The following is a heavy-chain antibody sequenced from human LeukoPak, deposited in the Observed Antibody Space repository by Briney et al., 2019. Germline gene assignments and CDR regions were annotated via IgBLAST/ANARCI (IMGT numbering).Heavy chain of an antibody. CDR2: MNPNSGNT. J-gene: IGHJ4*02. V-gene: IGHV1-8*02. CDR3: ARRKAVAGRLVDY. Sequence: ASVKVSCKASGYTFTGYYMHWVRQAPGQGLEWMGWMNPNSGNTGYAQKFQGRVTMTRNTSISTAYMELSSLRSEDTAVYYCARRKAVAGRLVDYWGQGTLVTVSS. D-gene: IGHD6-19*01. CDR1: GYTFTGYY.